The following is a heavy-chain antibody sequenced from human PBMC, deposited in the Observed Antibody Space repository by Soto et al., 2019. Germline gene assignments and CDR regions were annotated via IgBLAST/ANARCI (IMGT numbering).Heavy chain of an antibody. CDR3: ARSSGGSSWYPPDY. D-gene: IGHD6-13*01. CDR2: VANDGSNQ. J-gene: IGHJ4*02. Sequence: QVQLVESGGGVVQPGRSLRLSCAASGFTFSSYGMQWVRQSPGEGPEWVAIVANDGSNQYYAESLKGRFPISRDNSKTTLFLEMDSLRPEDTAVYYCARSSGGSSWYPPDYWGQGTLVTVSS. V-gene: IGHV3-30*03. CDR1: GFTFSSYG.